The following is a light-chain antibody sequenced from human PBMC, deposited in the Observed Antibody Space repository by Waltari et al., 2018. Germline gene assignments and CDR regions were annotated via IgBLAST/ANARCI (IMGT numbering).Light chain of an antibody. Sequence: YQQKPGQAPVLVIDGKNNRPSGIPDRFSGSSSGNTASLAITGAQAEDEAEYYCNSRDSRGNHWVFGGGTKLTVL. V-gene: IGLV3-19*01. CDR2: GKN. CDR3: NSRDSRGNHWV. J-gene: IGLJ3*02.